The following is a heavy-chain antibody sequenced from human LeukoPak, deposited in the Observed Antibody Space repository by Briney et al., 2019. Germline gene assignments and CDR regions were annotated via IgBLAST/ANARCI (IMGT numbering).Heavy chain of an antibody. J-gene: IGHJ4*02. D-gene: IGHD2-15*01. CDR3: ARVEGPSSYYFDY. Sequence: ASETLSLTCAVYGGSFCGYYWSWIRQPPGKGLEWIGEINHSGSTNYNPSLKSRVTISVDTSKNQFSLRLSSVTAADTAVYYCARVEGPSSYYFDYWGQGTLVTVSS. V-gene: IGHV4-34*01. CDR2: INHSGST. CDR1: GGSFCGYY.